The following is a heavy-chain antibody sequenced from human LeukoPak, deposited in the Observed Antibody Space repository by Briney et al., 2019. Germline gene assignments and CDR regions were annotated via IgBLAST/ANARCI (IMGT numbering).Heavy chain of an antibody. CDR3: ARGGAIEMALLYYYYYYYMDV. Sequence: ASVKVSCKASGYTFTGYYMHWVRQAPGQGLEWMGWINPNSGGTNYAQKFQGRVTMTRDTSISTAYMELSRLRSDDTAVYYCARGGAIEMALLYYYYYYYMDVWGKGTTVTVSS. CDR2: INPNSGGT. D-gene: IGHD5-24*01. CDR1: GYTFTGYY. J-gene: IGHJ6*03. V-gene: IGHV1-2*02.